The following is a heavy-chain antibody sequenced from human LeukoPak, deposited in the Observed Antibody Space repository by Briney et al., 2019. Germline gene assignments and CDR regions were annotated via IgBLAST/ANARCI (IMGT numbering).Heavy chain of an antibody. J-gene: IGHJ4*02. Sequence: GASVKVSCKASGYTFTSYGISWVRQAPGQGLEWMGWISAHKGNTNYAQKLQGRVTMTTDTSTSTAYMELRSLRSDDTAVYYCARMRLGSVAGFFDYWGQGTLVTVSS. V-gene: IGHV1-18*01. CDR3: ARMRLGSVAGFFDY. D-gene: IGHD6-19*01. CDR1: GYTFTSYG. CDR2: ISAHKGNT.